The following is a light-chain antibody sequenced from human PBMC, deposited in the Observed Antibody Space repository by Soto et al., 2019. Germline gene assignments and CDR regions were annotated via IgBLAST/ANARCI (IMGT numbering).Light chain of an antibody. V-gene: IGKV3-15*01. J-gene: IGKJ1*01. CDR2: GAS. CDR1: LSVSSN. Sequence: EITQSTTTRSVYPGDVCTSYLTASLSVSSNLAWYQQNPGQAPRLLIYGASTRATGIPSRFSGSGSGTEFTLTISSLQSEDFAVYYCQQYNTWPRTFGQGTKVDI. CDR3: QQYNTWPRT.